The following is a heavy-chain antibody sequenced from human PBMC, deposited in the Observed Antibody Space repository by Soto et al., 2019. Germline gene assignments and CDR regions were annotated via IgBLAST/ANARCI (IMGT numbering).Heavy chain of an antibody. CDR1: GGSISSSSFH. V-gene: IGHV4-39*01. J-gene: IGHJ5*02. CDR3: ARRERAAGTDWWFDP. CDR2: IYYSGST. Sequence: QLQLQESGPGLVKPSETLSLTCTVSGGSISSSSFHWGWIRLPPGKGLEWIGSIYYSGSTYYSPSLKSRVTISVDTSKNQFSLKLSSVTAADTAVYYWARRERAAGTDWWFDPWGQGTLVTVSS. D-gene: IGHD6-13*01.